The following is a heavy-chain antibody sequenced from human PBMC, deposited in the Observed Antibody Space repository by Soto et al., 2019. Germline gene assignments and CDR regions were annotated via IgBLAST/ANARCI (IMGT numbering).Heavy chain of an antibody. J-gene: IGHJ6*02. CDR3: ARDTVTNYYGMDV. D-gene: IGHD4-17*01. CDR2: IYYSGST. V-gene: IGHV4-30-4*01. CDR1: GGSISSCDYY. Sequence: SETLSLTCTVSGGSISSCDYYWSWIRQPPGKGLEWIGYIYYSGSTYYNPSLKSRVTISVDTSKNPFSLKLSSVTAADTAVYYCARDTVTNYYGMDVWGQGTTVTVSS.